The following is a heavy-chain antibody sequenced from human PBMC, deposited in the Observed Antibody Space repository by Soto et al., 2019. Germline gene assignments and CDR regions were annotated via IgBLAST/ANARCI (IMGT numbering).Heavy chain of an antibody. V-gene: IGHV1-2*02. D-gene: IGHD6-6*01. CDR3: ATYSSSSGAPYYYYGMDV. CDR1: GYTFTGYY. Sequence: GASVKVSCKASGYTFTGYYMHWVRQAPGQGXEWMGWINPNSGGTNYAQKFQGGVTMTRDTSISTAYMELSRLRSDDTAVYYCATYSSSSGAPYYYYGMDVWGQGTTVTVSS. J-gene: IGHJ6*02. CDR2: INPNSGGT.